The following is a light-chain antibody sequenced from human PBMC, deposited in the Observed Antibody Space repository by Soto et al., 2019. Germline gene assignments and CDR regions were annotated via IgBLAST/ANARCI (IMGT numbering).Light chain of an antibody. CDR3: HQYGGS. CDR2: GAS. Sequence: EIVLSQSPGTLSLSPGERATLSCRASQSISSTYLAWYQQKPGQAPRLLLYGASSRATGIPDRFSGSGSGTDFTLTISRLEPEDFSLYFCHQYGGSFGGGTKVEIK. CDR1: QSISSTY. V-gene: IGKV3-20*01. J-gene: IGKJ4*01.